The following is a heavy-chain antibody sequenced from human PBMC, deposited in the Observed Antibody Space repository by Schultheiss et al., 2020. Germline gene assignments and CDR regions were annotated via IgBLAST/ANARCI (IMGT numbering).Heavy chain of an antibody. V-gene: IGHV3-30*18. CDR1: GFTFSSYG. CDR3: AKIPSPKNQKSSSWFDY. CDR2: ISYDGSNK. J-gene: IGHJ4*02. Sequence: GGSLRLSCAASGFTFSSYGMHWVRQAPGKGLEWVAVISYDGSNKYYADSVKGRFTISRENAKNSLYLQMNSLRAGDTAVYYCAKIPSPKNQKSSSWFDYWGQGTLVTVSS. D-gene: IGHD6-13*01.